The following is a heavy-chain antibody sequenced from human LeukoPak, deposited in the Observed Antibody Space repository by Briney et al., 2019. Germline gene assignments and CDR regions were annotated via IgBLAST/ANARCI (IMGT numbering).Heavy chain of an antibody. CDR3: AREGYSSGWHDAFDI. CDR1: GYTFTSSG. Sequence: ASVKVSCKASGYTFTSSGISWVRQAPGQGLEWMGWISAYNGNTNYAQKLQGRVTMTTDTSTSTAYMELRSLRSDDTAVYYCAREGYSSGWHDAFDIWGQGTMVTVSS. D-gene: IGHD6-19*01. J-gene: IGHJ3*02. V-gene: IGHV1-18*01. CDR2: ISAYNGNT.